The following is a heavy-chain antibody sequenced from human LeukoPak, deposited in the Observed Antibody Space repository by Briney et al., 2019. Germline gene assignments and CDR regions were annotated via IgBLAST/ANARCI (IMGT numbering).Heavy chain of an antibody. V-gene: IGHV4-59*08. Sequence: KPSETLSLTCTVSGGSISSYYWSWIRQPPGKGLEWIGYIYYSGSTNYNPSLKSRVTISADTSKNQFSLKLSSVTAADTAVYYCAGSTLGSYFFDYWGQGTLVTVSS. J-gene: IGHJ4*02. CDR2: IYYSGST. CDR3: AGSTLGSYFFDY. D-gene: IGHD3-10*01. CDR1: GGSISSYY.